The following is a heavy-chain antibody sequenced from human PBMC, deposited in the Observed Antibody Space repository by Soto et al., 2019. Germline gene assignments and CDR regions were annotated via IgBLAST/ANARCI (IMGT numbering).Heavy chain of an antibody. D-gene: IGHD3-22*01. CDR3: ARDAYNYDSSGYYRYDAFDI. Sequence: GGSLRLSCAASGFIFSPYWMSWVRQAPGKGLEWVANIKRDGSETHYVDSVKGRFTISRDNTKKSLYLQMKSLRVEDTAVYYCARDAYNYDSSGYYRYDAFDIWGQGTMVT. J-gene: IGHJ3*02. CDR1: GFIFSPYW. V-gene: IGHV3-7*01. CDR2: IKRDGSET.